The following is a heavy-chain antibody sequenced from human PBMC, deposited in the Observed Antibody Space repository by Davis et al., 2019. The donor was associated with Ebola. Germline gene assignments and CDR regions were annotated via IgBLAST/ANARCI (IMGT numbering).Heavy chain of an antibody. D-gene: IGHD3-22*01. J-gene: IGHJ4*02. CDR1: GGSISSSSYY. CDR3: ARDLYDSSGYMTYFDY. CDR2: IYYSGST. Sequence: MPSETLSLTCTVSGGSISSSSYYWGWIRQPPGKGLEWIGGIYYSGSTYNNPSLKSRVTISVDKSKNQFSLKLSSVTAADTAMYYCARDLYDSSGYMTYFDYWGQGTLVTVSS. V-gene: IGHV4-39*07.